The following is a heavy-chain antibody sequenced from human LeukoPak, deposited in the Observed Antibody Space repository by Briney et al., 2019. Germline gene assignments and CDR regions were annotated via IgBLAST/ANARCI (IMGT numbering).Heavy chain of an antibody. J-gene: IGHJ5*02. V-gene: IGHV3-30*18. CDR2: ISSDESER. D-gene: IGHD4-17*01. Sequence: GGSERLSCAASGFTFNTYGMHWVRQAPGKGLEWVAVISSDESERYYADSVKRRFSISRDNSKNTLYLQMNTLRAEDTAVYYCVKTGTSDFGINNWFDGQGQVALVTVSS. CDR3: VKTGTSDFGINNWFDG. CDR1: GFTFNTYG.